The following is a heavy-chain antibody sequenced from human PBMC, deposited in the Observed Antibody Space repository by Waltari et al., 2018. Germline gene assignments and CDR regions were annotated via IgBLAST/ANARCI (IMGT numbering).Heavy chain of an antibody. V-gene: IGHV3-21*02. J-gene: IGHJ5*02. CDR1: GFDFSSYN. CDR2: ISASTTFI. CDR3: ARDGTRSSWPPNCFDP. Sequence: EVQLVESGGGLVKPGGFLRLSCAASGFDFSSYNMNWVRQAPGKGRGLVSSISASTTFIYYADSVRGRFTISRDNAKSSLYLQMNSLGPDDTAVYYCARDGTRSSWPPNCFDPWGQGTLVTVSS. D-gene: IGHD6-13*01.